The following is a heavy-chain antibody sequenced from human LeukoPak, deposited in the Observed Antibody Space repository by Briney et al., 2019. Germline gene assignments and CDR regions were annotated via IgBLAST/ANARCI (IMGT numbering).Heavy chain of an antibody. CDR1: GGSISSYY. D-gene: IGHD1-26*01. J-gene: IGHJ3*02. V-gene: IGHV4-34*01. CDR3: ARTRVGATRRMKIDAFDI. CDR2: INHSGST. Sequence: SETLSLTCTVSGGSISSYYWSWIRQPPGKGLEWIGEINHSGSTNYNPSLKSRVTISVDTSKNQFSLKLSSVTAADTAVYYCARTRVGATRRMKIDAFDIWGQGTMVTVSS.